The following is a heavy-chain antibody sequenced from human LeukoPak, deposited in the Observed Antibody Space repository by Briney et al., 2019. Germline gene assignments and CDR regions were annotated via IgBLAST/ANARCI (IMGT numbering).Heavy chain of an antibody. CDR1: GFTFSSYA. Sequence: PGGSLRLSCAASGFTFSSYAMSWVRQAPGKGLEWVSAISGSGGSTYYADSVKGRFTISRDNSKNTLYLQMNSLRAEDTAVYYCASWPGYCSSTSCPVGYFDHWGQGTLVTVSS. CDR3: ASWPGYCSSTSCPVGYFDH. D-gene: IGHD2-2*01. CDR2: ISGSGGST. J-gene: IGHJ4*02. V-gene: IGHV3-23*01.